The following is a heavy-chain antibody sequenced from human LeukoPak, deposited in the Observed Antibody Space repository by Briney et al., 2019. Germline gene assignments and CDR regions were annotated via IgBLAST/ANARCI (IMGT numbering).Heavy chain of an antibody. Sequence: PRASVKVSCTASGYTFTGYYMHWVRQAPGQGLEWMGWINPNSGGTNYAQKFQGRVTMTRDTSISTAYMELSRLRSDDTAVYYCARTMVRGVIGPFDYWGQGTLVTVSS. D-gene: IGHD3-10*01. J-gene: IGHJ4*02. CDR3: ARTMVRGVIGPFDY. CDR2: INPNSGGT. CDR1: GYTFTGYY. V-gene: IGHV1-2*02.